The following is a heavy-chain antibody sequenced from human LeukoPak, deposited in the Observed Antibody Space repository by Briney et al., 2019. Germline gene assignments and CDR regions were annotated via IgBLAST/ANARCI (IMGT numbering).Heavy chain of an antibody. D-gene: IGHD5-12*01. J-gene: IGHJ4*02. CDR2: INAGNGNT. CDR3: ARSQWLRFYYFDY. CDR1: GYTFTSYA. V-gene: IGHV1-3*01. Sequence: GASVTVSCKASGYTFTSYAMHWVRQAPGQRLEWMGWINAGNGNTKYSQKFQGRVTITRDTSASTAYMELSSPRSEDTAVYYCARSQWLRFYYFDYWGQGTLVTVSS.